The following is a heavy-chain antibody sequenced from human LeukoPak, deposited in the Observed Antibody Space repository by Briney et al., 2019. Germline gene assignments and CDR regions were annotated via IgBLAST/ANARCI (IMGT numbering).Heavy chain of an antibody. Sequence: SETLSLICTVSGGSIVRTNNYWGWIRQPPGKGLEWIGSMHKSGIIHYNPSLQSRVTMFLDTSKNQFSLQLNSLTAADTAVYYCARDCEKFETTGYTCRGFDYWGQGTLVTVSS. CDR3: ARDCEKFETTGYTCRGFDY. V-gene: IGHV4-39*07. J-gene: IGHJ4*02. CDR2: MHKSGII. D-gene: IGHD3-9*01. CDR1: GGSIVRTNNY.